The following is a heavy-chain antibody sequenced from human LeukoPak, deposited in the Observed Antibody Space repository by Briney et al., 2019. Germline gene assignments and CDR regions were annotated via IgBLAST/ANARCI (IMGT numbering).Heavy chain of an antibody. Sequence: GESLKISCKGSGYNFTNYWIGWVRQMPGKGLEWMGLIYPGYSDAKYGPSFQGQVTLSVDASISTAYLQLSGLRASDTAIYYCVRFALTSSLDHWGQGTLVTVSS. CDR2: IYPGYSDA. CDR3: VRFALTSSLDH. V-gene: IGHV5-51*01. D-gene: IGHD6-13*01. CDR1: GYNFTNYW. J-gene: IGHJ5*02.